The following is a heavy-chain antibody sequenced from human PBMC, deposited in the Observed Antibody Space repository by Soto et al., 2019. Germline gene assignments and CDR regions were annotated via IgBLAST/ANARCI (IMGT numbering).Heavy chain of an antibody. CDR3: ARDRWEANWGSRLDY. CDR2: ISYDGSNK. D-gene: IGHD7-27*01. J-gene: IGHJ4*02. Sequence: GGSLRLSCAASGFTFSSYAMHWVRQAPGKGLEWVAVISYDGSNKYYADSVKGRFTISRDNSKNTLYLQMNSLRAEDTAVYYCARDRWEANWGSRLDYWGQGTLVTVSS. V-gene: IGHV3-30*04. CDR1: GFTFSSYA.